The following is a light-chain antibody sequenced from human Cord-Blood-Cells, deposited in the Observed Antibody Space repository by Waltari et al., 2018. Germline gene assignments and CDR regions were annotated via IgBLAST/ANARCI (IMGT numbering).Light chain of an antibody. CDR1: SSDVGSSNL. Sequence: QPALTQPASVSGSPGQSITISCTGTSSDVGSSNLVSWYQQHPGKAPKLMIYEGSKRPSGVSNRFSGSKSGNTASLTISGLQAEDEADYYCCSYAGSSTFVVFGGGTKLTVL. J-gene: IGLJ2*01. CDR3: CSYAGSSTFVV. CDR2: EGS. V-gene: IGLV2-23*03.